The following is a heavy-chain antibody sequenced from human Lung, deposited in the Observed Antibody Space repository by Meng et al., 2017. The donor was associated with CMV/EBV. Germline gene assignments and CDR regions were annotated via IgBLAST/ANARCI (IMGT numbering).Heavy chain of an antibody. CDR3: ARTRIEVEPDGRKIKYYNYGMDV. V-gene: IGHV1-8*01. CDR2: MNPNSGNT. Sequence: SXXVSXKASGYTFTTYDINWVRQATGQGLEWMGWMNPNSGNTGYAQKFQGRVTLTRVTSISTAYMELSSLTSDDTAVYYCARTRIEVEPDGRKIKYYNYGMDVWGQGTXVTVSS. D-gene: IGHD2-2*01. CDR1: GYTFTTYD. J-gene: IGHJ6*02.